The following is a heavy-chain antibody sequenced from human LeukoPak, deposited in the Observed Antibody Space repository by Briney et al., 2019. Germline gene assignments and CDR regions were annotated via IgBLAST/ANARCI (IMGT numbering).Heavy chain of an antibody. CDR2: IYNSGST. Sequence: SETLSLTCIVSGGSISNYHWSWIRQPPGKGLEWIGYIYNSGSTNYNSSLKSRVTISVDTSKNQFFLKLNSVTATDAAVYYCARRSSGWGFFDYWGQGTLVTVSS. CDR3: ARRSSGWGFFDY. V-gene: IGHV4-59*08. D-gene: IGHD6-19*01. CDR1: GGSISNYH. J-gene: IGHJ4*02.